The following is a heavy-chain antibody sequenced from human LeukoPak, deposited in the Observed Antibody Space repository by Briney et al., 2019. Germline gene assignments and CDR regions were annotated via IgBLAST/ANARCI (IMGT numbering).Heavy chain of an antibody. Sequence: PGGSLRLSWAASGFTFSDYSMNWVRQAPGKGLECISYISSDRKTTWHADSVKGRFTTSRDNAKNSLYLQMNSLRVEDTAVYYCARSDGKLGYCSSTSCYWAGVYWGQGTLVTVSS. D-gene: IGHD2-2*01. V-gene: IGHV3-48*01. CDR2: ISSDRKTT. J-gene: IGHJ4*02. CDR1: GFTFSDYS. CDR3: ARSDGKLGYCSSTSCYWAGVY.